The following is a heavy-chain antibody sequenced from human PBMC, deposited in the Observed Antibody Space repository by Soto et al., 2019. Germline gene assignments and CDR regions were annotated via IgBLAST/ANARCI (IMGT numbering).Heavy chain of an antibody. D-gene: IGHD3-10*01. CDR1: GGSVSSGDYF. CDR3: ARSHNYYYYGFDV. Sequence: SETLSLTCTVSGGSVSSGDYFWSWLRQSPGKRLEWIAYIYYSGSTNYNPSLKRRATISVDTSKSQVSLTLTSMTAADAALYYCARSHNYYYYGFDVWGQGTAVTVYS. V-gene: IGHV4-61*08. J-gene: IGHJ6*02. CDR2: IYYSGST.